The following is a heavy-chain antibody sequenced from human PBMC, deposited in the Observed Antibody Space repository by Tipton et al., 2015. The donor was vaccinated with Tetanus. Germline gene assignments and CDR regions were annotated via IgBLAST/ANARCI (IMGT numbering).Heavy chain of an antibody. Sequence: VQLVQSGGGLVQPGRSLRLSCEGSGMAYNTYAMHWLRLLPGKGLEWVSGIYGHTGGTGYADAVKGRFTISRDTAKAALYLEMNSLRPEDTALYYCVKDTAAGGADYWGRGILVTVSS. CDR3: VKDTAAGGADY. V-gene: IGHV3-9*01. J-gene: IGHJ4*02. CDR2: IYGHTGGT. D-gene: IGHD6-13*01. CDR1: GMAYNTYA.